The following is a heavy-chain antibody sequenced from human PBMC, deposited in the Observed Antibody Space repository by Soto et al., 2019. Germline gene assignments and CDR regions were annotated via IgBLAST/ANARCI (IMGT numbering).Heavy chain of an antibody. D-gene: IGHD3-10*01. CDR1: GGSISSYY. V-gene: IGHV4-59*01. Sequence: PSETLSLTCTVSGGSISSYYWSWILQPPGKGLEWIGYIYYSGSTNYNPSLKSRVTISVDTSKNQFSLKLSSVTAADTAVYYCARELFGRSVWFDPWGQGTLVTVS. J-gene: IGHJ5*02. CDR2: IYYSGST. CDR3: ARELFGRSVWFDP.